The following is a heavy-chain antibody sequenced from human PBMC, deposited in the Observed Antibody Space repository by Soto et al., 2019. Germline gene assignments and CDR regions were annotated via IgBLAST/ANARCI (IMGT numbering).Heavy chain of an antibody. J-gene: IGHJ6*03. V-gene: IGHV3-48*01. Sequence: GGSLRLSCAAAGVTFSSYSMNWVRQAPGKGLEWVSYISSSSSTIYYADSVKGRFTISRDNAKNSLYLQMNSLRAEDTAVYYCAREVDSSSGPYYYMDVWGKGTTVTVSS. CDR2: ISSSSSTI. CDR3: AREVDSSSGPYYYMDV. CDR1: GVTFSSYS. D-gene: IGHD6-6*01.